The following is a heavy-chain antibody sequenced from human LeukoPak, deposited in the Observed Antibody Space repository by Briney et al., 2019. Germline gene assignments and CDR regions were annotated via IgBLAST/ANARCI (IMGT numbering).Heavy chain of an antibody. V-gene: IGHV4-59*08. CDR3: ARHTIYYGGNNWFDP. Sequence: GSTNYNPSLKSRVTISVDTSKNQFSLKLSSVTAADTAVYYCARHTIYYGGNNWFDPWGQGTLVTVSS. D-gene: IGHD4-23*01. J-gene: IGHJ5*02. CDR2: GST.